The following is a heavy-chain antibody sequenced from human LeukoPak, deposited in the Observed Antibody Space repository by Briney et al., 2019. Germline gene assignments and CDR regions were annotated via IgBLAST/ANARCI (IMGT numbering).Heavy chain of an antibody. J-gene: IGHJ4*02. CDR1: GYTFTSYG. D-gene: IGHD3-16*02. CDR3: ARAGVNIGGIIVNSLDS. Sequence: GASVKVSCKASGYTFTSYGISWVRQAPGQGLEWMGWISGHNGNTKYAKNLQDRVKMTIDTSTTTAYMELRSLTSDDTGVYYCARAGVNIGGIIVNSLDSWGQGTLITVSS. V-gene: IGHV1-18*01. CDR2: ISGHNGNT.